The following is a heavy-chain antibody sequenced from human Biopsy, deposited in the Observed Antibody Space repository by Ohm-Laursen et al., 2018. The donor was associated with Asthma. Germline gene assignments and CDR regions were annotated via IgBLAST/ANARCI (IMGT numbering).Heavy chain of an antibody. V-gene: IGHV3-30*18. CDR1: GFAVSRDH. Sequence: SLRLSCSASGFAVSRDHMFWVRQAPGKGLEWVAVISYDGSNRYSADSVRGRFTISRDNSKNTLYLQMSSLRAGDTAVYYCAKDVVWFRELGGMDVWGQGTTVTVSS. CDR3: AKDVVWFRELGGMDV. J-gene: IGHJ6*02. D-gene: IGHD3-10*01. CDR2: ISYDGSNR.